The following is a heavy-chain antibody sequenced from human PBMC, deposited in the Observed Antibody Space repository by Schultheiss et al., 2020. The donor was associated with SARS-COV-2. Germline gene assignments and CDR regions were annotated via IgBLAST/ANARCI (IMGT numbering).Heavy chain of an antibody. CDR2: VSYSGTT. Sequence: SETLSLTCTVSGGSISSYYWNWIRQPPGKGLEWLGYVSYSGTTYYNPSLRSRVTISLDTSKTQFSLKLSSVTAADTAIYYCARRYTSGWFDYWGQGTLVTVSS. D-gene: IGHD6-19*01. CDR1: GGSISSYY. V-gene: IGHV4-59*08. J-gene: IGHJ4*02. CDR3: ARRYTSGWFDY.